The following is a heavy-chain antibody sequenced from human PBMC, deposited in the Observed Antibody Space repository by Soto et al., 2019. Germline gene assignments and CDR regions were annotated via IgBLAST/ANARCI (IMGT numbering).Heavy chain of an antibody. J-gene: IGHJ5*02. V-gene: IGHV3-7*01. Sequence: PGGSLRLSCAASGFTFGSYWMSWARQAPGKGLEWVANIKQDGSEKYYVDSVKGRFTISRDNAKNSLYLQMNSLRAEDTAVYYCARDRSGYYFWFDPWGQGTLVTVSS. CDR1: GFTFGSYW. CDR3: ARDRSGYYFWFDP. CDR2: IKQDGSEK. D-gene: IGHD3-22*01.